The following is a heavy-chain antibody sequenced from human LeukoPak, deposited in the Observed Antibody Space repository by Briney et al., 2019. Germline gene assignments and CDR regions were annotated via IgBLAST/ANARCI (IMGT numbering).Heavy chain of an antibody. CDR2: IYPGDSDT. CDR1: GYSFTSYW. J-gene: IGHJ6*02. Sequence: GESLKISCKGSGYSFTSYWIGWVRQMPGKGLEWMGIIYPGDSDTRYSPSFQGQVTISADESISTAYLQWSNLKASDTAMYYCARRTPLGNYYYGMDVWGQGTTVTVSS. D-gene: IGHD3-16*01. CDR3: ARRTPLGNYYYGMDV. V-gene: IGHV5-51*01.